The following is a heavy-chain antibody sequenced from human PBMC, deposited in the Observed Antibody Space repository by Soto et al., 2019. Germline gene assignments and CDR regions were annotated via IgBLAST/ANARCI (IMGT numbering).Heavy chain of an antibody. CDR2: IRSKAYGGTT. V-gene: IGHV3-49*04. Sequence: LRLSCTASGFTFGDYAMSWVRQAPGKGLEWVGFIRSKAYGGTTEYAASVKGRFTISRDDSKSIAYLQMNSLKTEDTAVYYCTRVGCSGGSCYSYYYYGMDVWGQGTTVTVSS. J-gene: IGHJ6*02. CDR1: GFTFGDYA. D-gene: IGHD2-15*01. CDR3: TRVGCSGGSCYSYYYYGMDV.